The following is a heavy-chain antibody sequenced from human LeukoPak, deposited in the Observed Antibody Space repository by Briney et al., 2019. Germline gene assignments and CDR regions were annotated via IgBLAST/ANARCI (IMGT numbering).Heavy chain of an antibody. J-gene: IGHJ4*02. D-gene: IGHD2-21*01. CDR2: IYYSGST. CDR3: ARGPYGRFDY. V-gene: IGHV4-59*01. CDR1: GDSISSSY. Sequence: PSETLSLTCIVSGDSISSSYWNWIRQPPGKGLEWIGYIYYSGSTNYNPSLKSRVSMSLDTSKNQFSLKLSPVTAADTAVYYCARGPYGRFDYWGQGMLVTVSS.